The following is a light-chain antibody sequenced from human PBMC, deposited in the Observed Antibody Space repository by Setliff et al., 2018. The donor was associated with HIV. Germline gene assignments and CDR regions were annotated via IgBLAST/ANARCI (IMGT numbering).Light chain of an antibody. CDR3: SSYVNINTLV. V-gene: IGLV2-14*03. CDR1: SSDIGAYNY. J-gene: IGLJ1*01. Sequence: QSVLTQPASVSGSPGQSITISCTGTSSDIGAYNYVSLYQQHPGKAPKVMIYDVRTRPSGVSNRFSGSKSGNTASLTISGLQAEDEAAYYCSSYVNINTLVFGTGTKVTVL. CDR2: DVR.